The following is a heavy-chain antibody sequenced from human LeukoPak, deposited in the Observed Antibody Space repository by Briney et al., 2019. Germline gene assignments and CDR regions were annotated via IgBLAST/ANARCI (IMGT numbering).Heavy chain of an antibody. CDR3: ARHNAVGAINFDY. Sequence: SETLSLPCTVSGGSISSYYWSWFRHPPGKGLEWIGYIYYSGSTNYNPSLKSRITISVDTSKNQFSLRLSSVTAADTAVYYCARHNAVGAINFDYWGQGTLVTVSS. D-gene: IGHD1-26*01. V-gene: IGHV4-59*08. CDR1: GGSISSYY. CDR2: IYYSGST. J-gene: IGHJ4*02.